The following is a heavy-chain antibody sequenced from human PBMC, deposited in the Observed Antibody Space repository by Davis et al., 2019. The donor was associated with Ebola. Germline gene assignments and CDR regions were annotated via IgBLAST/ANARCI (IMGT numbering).Heavy chain of an antibody. Sequence: GGSLRPSCAPSGFTVSSNYMSWVRQAPGKGLGWVSVIYSGGSTYYADSVKGRFTISRDNSKNTLYLQMNSPRAEDTAVYDCARVSSSSWYGADYWGQGTLVTVSS. D-gene: IGHD6-13*01. CDR2: IYSGGST. V-gene: IGHV3-53*01. CDR1: GFTVSSNY. CDR3: ARVSSSSWYGADY. J-gene: IGHJ4*02.